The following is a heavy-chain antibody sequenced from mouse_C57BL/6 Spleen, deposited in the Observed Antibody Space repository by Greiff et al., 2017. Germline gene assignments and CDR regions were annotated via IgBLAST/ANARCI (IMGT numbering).Heavy chain of an antibody. CDR3: TTSDYYGSRGDY. J-gene: IGHJ2*01. V-gene: IGHV14-4*01. CDR1: GFNIKDDY. Sequence: DVKLQESGAELVRPGASVKLSCTASGFNIKDDYMHWVKQRPEQGLEWIGWIDPENGDTEYASKFQGKATITADTSSNTAYLQLSSLTSEDTAVYYCTTSDYYGSRGDYWGQGTTLTVSS. CDR2: IDPENGDT. D-gene: IGHD1-1*01.